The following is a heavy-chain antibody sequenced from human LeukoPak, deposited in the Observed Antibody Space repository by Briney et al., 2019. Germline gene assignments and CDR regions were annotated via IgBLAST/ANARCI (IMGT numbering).Heavy chain of an antibody. Sequence: GGSLRLSCAASGFTFSSYGMSWVRQAPGKGLEWVSAITATSSSTHDADSVQGRFTISRDNSKNTLYLQMNSLRAEDTAVYYCAKLLYYYDSSQPYWGQGTLVTVSS. J-gene: IGHJ4*02. CDR1: GFTFSSYG. D-gene: IGHD3-22*01. V-gene: IGHV3-23*01. CDR3: AKLLYYYDSSQPY. CDR2: ITATSSST.